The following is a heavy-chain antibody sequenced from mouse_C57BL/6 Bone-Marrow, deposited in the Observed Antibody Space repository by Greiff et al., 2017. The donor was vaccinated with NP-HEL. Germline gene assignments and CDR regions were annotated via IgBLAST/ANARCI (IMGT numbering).Heavy chain of an antibody. CDR3: ARDAWFAY. Sequence: QVQLKQSGAELARPGASVKMSCKASGYTFTSYTMHWVNQRPGQGLEWIGYINPSSGYTKYNQKFKDKATLTADKSSSTAYMQLSSLTSEDSAVYYCARDAWFAYWGQGTLVTVSA. CDR1: GYTFTSYT. J-gene: IGHJ3*01. V-gene: IGHV1-4*01. CDR2: INPSSGYT.